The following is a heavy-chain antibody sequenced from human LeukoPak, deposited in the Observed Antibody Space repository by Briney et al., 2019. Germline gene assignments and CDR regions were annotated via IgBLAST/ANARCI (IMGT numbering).Heavy chain of an antibody. CDR1: GGSISSYY. D-gene: IGHD3-22*01. CDR3: ARDLDYYDSSVFGY. Sequence: PSETLSLTCTVSGGSISSYYWSWVRQPPGKGLEWIGYIYYSGSTNYNPSLKSRVTISVDASKNQFFLKLSSVTAAATAVNYCARDLDYYDSSVFGYWGQGTLVTVSS. J-gene: IGHJ4*02. CDR2: IYYSGST. V-gene: IGHV4-59*01.